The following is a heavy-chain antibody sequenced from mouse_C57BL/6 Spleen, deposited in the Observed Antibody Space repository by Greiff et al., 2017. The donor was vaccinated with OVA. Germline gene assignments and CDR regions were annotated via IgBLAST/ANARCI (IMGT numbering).Heavy chain of an antibody. CDR3: ARGISYSNGYFDV. D-gene: IGHD2-5*01. Sequence: VQLQQSGAELVRPGTSVKMSCKASGYTFTNYWIGWAKQRPGHGLEWIGDIYPGGGYTNYNEKFKGKATLTADKSSSTAYMQFSSLTSEDSAIDYCARGISYSNGYFDVWGTGTTVTVSS. J-gene: IGHJ1*03. V-gene: IGHV1-63*01. CDR1: GYTFTNYW. CDR2: IYPGGGYT.